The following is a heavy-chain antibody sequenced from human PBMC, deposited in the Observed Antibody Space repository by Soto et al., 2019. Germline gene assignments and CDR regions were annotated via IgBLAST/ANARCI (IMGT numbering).Heavy chain of an antibody. V-gene: IGHV3-15*01. CDR3: IHGSGWYDY. Sequence: GSLRLFCAASGFTFSNAWMSWVRQGPGKGLEWVGLIKSKTYGETTDYSAPVKGRFTISRDDSKNTLYLQLNSLKNEDTAVYYCIHGSGWYDYWGQGTLVTVYS. CDR2: IKSKTYGETT. CDR1: GFTFSNAW. J-gene: IGHJ4*02. D-gene: IGHD6-19*01.